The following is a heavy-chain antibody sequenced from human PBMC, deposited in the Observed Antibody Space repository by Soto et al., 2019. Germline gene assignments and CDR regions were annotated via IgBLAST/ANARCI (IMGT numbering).Heavy chain of an antibody. CDR3: AKDAPVGGYDFSYFDY. CDR2: ISYDGSNK. V-gene: IGHV3-30*18. J-gene: IGHJ4*02. D-gene: IGHD5-12*01. CDR1: GFTFSSYG. Sequence: GGSLRLSCAASGFTFSSYGMHWVRQAPGKGLEWVAVISYDGSNKYYADSVKGRFTISRDNSKNTLYLQMNSLRAEDTAVYYCAKDAPVGGYDFSYFDYWGQGTLVTVSS.